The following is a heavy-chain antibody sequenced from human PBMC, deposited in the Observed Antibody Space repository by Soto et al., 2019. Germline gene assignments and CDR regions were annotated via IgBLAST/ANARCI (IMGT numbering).Heavy chain of an antibody. CDR2: MSPKSGDT. V-gene: IGHV1-8*01. CDR3: AGGAPRWGSDL. CDR1: GYTFTSND. Sequence: QVQLVQSGAEVKKPGASVKVSCKGSGYTFTSNDINWVRQATGQGFEWMGWMSPKSGDTGYSQKCQGIVTMDWHASRSTAYMELSSLRPEETAVYYSAGGAPRWGSDLWGQGTLVTVSS. J-gene: IGHJ5*02. D-gene: IGHD7-27*01.